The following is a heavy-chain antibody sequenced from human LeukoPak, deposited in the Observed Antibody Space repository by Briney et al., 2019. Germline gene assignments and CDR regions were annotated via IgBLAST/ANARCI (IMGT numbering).Heavy chain of an antibody. CDR3: ARTSSSSEEYYYYYGMDV. Sequence: ASVKVSCKASGYTFTGYYMHWVRQAPGQGLEWMGWINPNSGGTNYAQKFQGRVTMTRDTSISTAYMELSRLRSDDTAVYYCARTSSSSEEYYYYYGMDVWGQGTTVTVSS. CDR2: INPNSGGT. J-gene: IGHJ6*02. CDR1: GYTFTGYY. D-gene: IGHD6-6*01. V-gene: IGHV1-2*02.